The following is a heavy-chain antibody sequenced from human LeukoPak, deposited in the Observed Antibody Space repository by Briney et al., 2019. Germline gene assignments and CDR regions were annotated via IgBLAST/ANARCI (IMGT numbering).Heavy chain of an antibody. CDR3: ARDPTAGDGY. D-gene: IGHD2-21*02. J-gene: IGHJ4*02. V-gene: IGHV1-2*02. Sequence: ASVKVSCKASGYTFTSYGISWVRQAPGQGLEWMGWVNLNSGGTNYAQKFQGRVTMTRDTSISTAYMELSRLRSDDTAVYYCARDPTAGDGYWGQGTLVTVSS. CDR1: GYTFTSYG. CDR2: VNLNSGGT.